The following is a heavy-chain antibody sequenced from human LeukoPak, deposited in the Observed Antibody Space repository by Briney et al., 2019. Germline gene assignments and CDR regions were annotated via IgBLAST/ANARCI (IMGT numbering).Heavy chain of an antibody. CDR2: IKQDGSEK. D-gene: IGHD3-10*01. V-gene: IGHV3-7*01. Sequence: PGGSLRLSCAASGFTFSSYWMSWVRQAPGKGLEWVANIKQDGSEKYYVDSVKGRFTISRDNAKNSLYLQMNSLRAGDTAVYYCARATYYYGSGSYYYFDYWGQGTLVTVSS. J-gene: IGHJ4*02. CDR1: GFTFSSYW. CDR3: ARATYYYGSGSYYYFDY.